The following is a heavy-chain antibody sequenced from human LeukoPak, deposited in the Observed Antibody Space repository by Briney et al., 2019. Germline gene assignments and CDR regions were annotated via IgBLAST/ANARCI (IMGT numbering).Heavy chain of an antibody. CDR3: AREPQVVGAYDY. J-gene: IGHJ4*02. D-gene: IGHD1-26*01. CDR1: GYTFTSYD. V-gene: IGHV1-8*02. Sequence: ASVKVSCKASGYTFTSYDINWVRQATGQGLEWMGWMNPNSGNTSYAQKFQGRVTMTRDMSTSTVYMELSSLRSEDTAVYYCAREPQVVGAYDYWGQGTLVTVSS. CDR2: MNPNSGNT.